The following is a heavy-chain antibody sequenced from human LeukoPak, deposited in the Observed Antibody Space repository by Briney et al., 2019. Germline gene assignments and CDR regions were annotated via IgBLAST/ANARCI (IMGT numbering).Heavy chain of an antibody. V-gene: IGHV4-59*01. CDR2: TSYSDST. CDR1: GCSISSGY. J-gene: IGHJ6*02. CDR3: ARHRVAAAGHWRDGMDV. Sequence: PSETLSLTRTVSGCSISSGYWSWIRQPPGKGLEWIGYTSYSDSTRYSPSLKSRVTMSIDTSMNQFSLKVTSVTAADTAVSYCARHRVAAAGHWRDGMDVWGQGTTVTVSS. D-gene: IGHD6-25*01.